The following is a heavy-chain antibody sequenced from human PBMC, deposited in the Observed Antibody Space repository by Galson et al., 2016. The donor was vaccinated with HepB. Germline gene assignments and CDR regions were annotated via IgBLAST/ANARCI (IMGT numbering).Heavy chain of an antibody. CDR2: IRNKAYTYAT. D-gene: IGHD3-9*01. V-gene: IGHV3-73*01. CDR3: TSAFSTYYDILTGYYTKDY. Sequence: SLRLSCAASGFTFSDSAMHWARQASGKGLEWVGRIRNKAYTYATAYAASVKGRFTISRDDSKDTAYLQMNSLKTEDTAVYYCTSAFSTYYDILTGYYTKDYWGQGTLVTVSS. J-gene: IGHJ4*02. CDR1: GFTFSDSA.